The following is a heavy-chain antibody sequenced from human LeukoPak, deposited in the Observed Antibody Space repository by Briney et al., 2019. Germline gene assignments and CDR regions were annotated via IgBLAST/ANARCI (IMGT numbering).Heavy chain of an antibody. CDR2: IYYSGGT. CDR1: GGSISSYY. Sequence: SEALSLTCTVSGGSISSYYWSWIRQPPGKGLEWIGYIYYSGGTNYNPSLKSRVTISVDTSKNQFSLKLSSVTAADTAVYYCARLGFSNSGSYLAPSDYWGQGTLVTVSS. J-gene: IGHJ4*02. V-gene: IGHV4-59*08. CDR3: ARLGFSNSGSYLAPSDY. D-gene: IGHD1-26*01.